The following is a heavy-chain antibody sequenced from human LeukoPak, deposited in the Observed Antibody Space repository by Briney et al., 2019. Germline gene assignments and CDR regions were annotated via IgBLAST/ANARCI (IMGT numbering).Heavy chain of an antibody. D-gene: IGHD2-15*01. CDR3: ASGYCSGGSCYPYYYGMDV. CDR2: SYHSGNT. Sequence: PSETLSLTCTVSGGSISSYYWSWIRQSPGKGLEWIGYSYHSGNTNYNPSLKSRVTISVDTSKNQFSLKLSSVTAADTAVYYCASGYCSGGSCYPYYYGMDVWGQGTTVTVSS. V-gene: IGHV4-59*01. J-gene: IGHJ6*02. CDR1: GGSISSYY.